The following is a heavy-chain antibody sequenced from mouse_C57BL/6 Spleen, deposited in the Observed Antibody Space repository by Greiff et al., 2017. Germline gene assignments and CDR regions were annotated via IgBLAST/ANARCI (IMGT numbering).Heavy chain of an antibody. CDR1: GYTFTDYN. D-gene: IGHD3-3*01. J-gene: IGHJ3*01. Sequence: EVQLQQSGPELVKPGASVKIPCKASGYTFTDYNMDWVKQSHGKSLEWIGDINPNNGGTIYNQKFKGKATFTVDKSSSTAYMELRSLTSEDTAVYYCARAGTGGFAYWGQGTLVTVAA. CDR3: ARAGTGGFAY. V-gene: IGHV1-18*01. CDR2: INPNNGGT.